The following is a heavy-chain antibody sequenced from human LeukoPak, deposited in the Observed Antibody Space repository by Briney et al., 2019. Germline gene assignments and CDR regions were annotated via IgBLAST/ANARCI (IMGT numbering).Heavy chain of an antibody. D-gene: IGHD1-26*01. CDR2: INPNSGGT. Sequence: GASVNLSFKASGYTFTGYYMHWVRQAPGQGLEWMGWINPNSGGTNYAQKFQGRVTITRDTSISTAYMELSRLRSDDTAVYYCARVISGSYSYFDDWGQGTLVTVSS. CDR3: ARVISGSYSYFDD. V-gene: IGHV1-2*02. CDR1: GYTFTGYY. J-gene: IGHJ4*02.